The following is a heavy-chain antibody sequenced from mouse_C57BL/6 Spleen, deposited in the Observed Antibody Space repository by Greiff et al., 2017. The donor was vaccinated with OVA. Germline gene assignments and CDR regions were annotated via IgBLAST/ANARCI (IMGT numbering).Heavy chain of an antibody. J-gene: IGHJ1*03. CDR2: ISYDGSN. D-gene: IGHD1-1*01. CDR1: GYSITSGYY. CDR3: SIPIYYDSSSYVNWYFDV. Sequence: EVQLQESGPGLVKPSQSLSLTCSVTGYSITSGYYWNWIRQFPGNKLEWMGYISYDGSNNYNPSLKNRISITRDTSKNQFFLKLNSVTTEDTATSYYSIPIYYDSSSYVNWYFDVWGTGTTVTVSS. V-gene: IGHV3-6*01.